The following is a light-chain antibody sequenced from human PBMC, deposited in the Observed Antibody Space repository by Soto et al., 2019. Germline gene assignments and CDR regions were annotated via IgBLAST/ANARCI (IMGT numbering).Light chain of an antibody. CDR2: GNS. Sequence: QSVLTQPPSVSGAPGQRVTISCTGSSSNIGAGSDVHGYQQLPGTAPKLLIYGNSNPPSGVPDRFSGSKSGTSASLAITGLQAEDGAYYYWKSYDSSLRGRVFGGGTTLTV. J-gene: IGLJ3*02. V-gene: IGLV1-40*01. CDR1: SSNIGAGSD. CDR3: KSYDSSLRGRV.